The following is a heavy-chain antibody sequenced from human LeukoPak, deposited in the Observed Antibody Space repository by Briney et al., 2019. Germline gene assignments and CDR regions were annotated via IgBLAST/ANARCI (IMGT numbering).Heavy chain of an antibody. V-gene: IGHV3-23*01. D-gene: IGHD6-19*01. CDR1: GFTFSSYA. Sequence: PGGSLRLSCAASGFTFSSYAMTWVRQAPGKGLEWVSAISGSGGSTYCADSVKGRFTISRDNSRNTLYLQMNSLRAEDTAVYYCAKDGYSSGWYSNYWGQGTLVTVSS. J-gene: IGHJ4*02. CDR2: ISGSGGST. CDR3: AKDGYSSGWYSNY.